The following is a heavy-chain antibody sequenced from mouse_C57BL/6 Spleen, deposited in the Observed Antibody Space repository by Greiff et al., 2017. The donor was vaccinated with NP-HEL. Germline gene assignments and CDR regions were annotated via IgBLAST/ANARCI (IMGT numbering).Heavy chain of an antibody. J-gene: IGHJ3*01. Sequence: VQLQQSGPELVKPGASVKISCKASGYTFTDYYMNWVKQSHGKSLEWIGDINPNNGGTSYNQKFKGKATLTVDKSSSTAYMELRSLTSEDSAVYYCARGDYGDNAFDYWGQGTLVTVSA. V-gene: IGHV1-26*01. CDR3: ARGDYGDNAFDY. CDR2: INPNNGGT. CDR1: GYTFTDYY. D-gene: IGHD1-1*01.